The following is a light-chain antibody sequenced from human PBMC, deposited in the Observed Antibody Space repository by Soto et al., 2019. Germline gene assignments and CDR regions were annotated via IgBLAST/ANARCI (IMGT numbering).Light chain of an antibody. CDR1: QSVSSSY. J-gene: IGKJ5*01. Sequence: EIVLTQSPGTLSLSPGERATLSCRASQSVSSSYLAWYQQKPGQAPRLLIYDASNRAAGVPARFSGSGSGTDFTLTVSSLEPEDFAVYYCQQSTKWPPSNTFGQGTRLEIK. CDR3: QQSTKWPPSNT. CDR2: DAS. V-gene: IGKV3D-20*02.